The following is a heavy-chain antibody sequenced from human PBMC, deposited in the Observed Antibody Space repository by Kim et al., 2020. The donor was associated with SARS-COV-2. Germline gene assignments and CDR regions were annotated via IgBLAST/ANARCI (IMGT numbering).Heavy chain of an antibody. V-gene: IGHV4-39*01. Sequence: SETLSLTCTVSGGSISSSSYYWGWIRQPPGKGLEWIGSIYYSGSTYYNPSLKSRVTISVDTSKNQFSLKLSSVTATDTAVYYCARSRSYYDILTGYYY. CDR2: IYYSGST. D-gene: IGHD3-9*01. CDR1: GGSISSSSYY. CDR3: ARSRSYYDILTGYYY. J-gene: IGHJ6*01.